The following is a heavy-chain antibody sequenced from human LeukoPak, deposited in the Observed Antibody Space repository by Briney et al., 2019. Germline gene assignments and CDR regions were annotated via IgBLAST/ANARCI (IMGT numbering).Heavy chain of an antibody. D-gene: IGHD2-21*01. CDR3: ARIIRATGYYSNPKSGSFDL. Sequence: SETLSLTCAVSTGSIRGSHHYWGWIRQPPGKGLQWIGSVYSSGSTYYNPSLRTRVTISVDTSKNQFSLWLSSVTAADTATYYCARIIRATGYYSNPKSGSFDLWGQGILATVSS. CDR2: VYSSGST. J-gene: IGHJ5*02. V-gene: IGHV4-39*01. CDR1: TGSIRGSHHY.